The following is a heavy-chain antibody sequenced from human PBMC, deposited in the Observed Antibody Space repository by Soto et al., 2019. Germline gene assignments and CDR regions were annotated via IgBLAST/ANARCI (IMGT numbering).Heavy chain of an antibody. CDR2: ISWNSGSI. Sequence: PGGSLRLSCAASGFTFDDYAMHWVRQAPGKGLEWVSGISWNSGSIGYADSVKGRFTISRDNAKNSLYLQMNSLRAEDTALYYCAKDKGRAAAGIFDYWGQGTLVTVSS. CDR1: GFTFDDYA. V-gene: IGHV3-9*01. CDR3: AKDKGRAAAGIFDY. D-gene: IGHD6-13*01. J-gene: IGHJ4*02.